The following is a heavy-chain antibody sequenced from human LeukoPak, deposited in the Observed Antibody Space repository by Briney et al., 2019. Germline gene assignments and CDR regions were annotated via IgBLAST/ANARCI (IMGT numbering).Heavy chain of an antibody. CDR1: GGTFSSYA. D-gene: IGHD6-19*01. Sequence: ASVKVSCKASGGTFSSYAISWVRQAPGQGLEWMGGIIPIFGTANYAQKFQGRVTITADESTSTAYMELSSLRSEDTAVYYCAKSSTSLGYSSGWYDYWGQGTLVTVSS. CDR3: AKSSTSLGYSSGWYDY. CDR2: IIPIFGTA. J-gene: IGHJ4*02. V-gene: IGHV1-69*13.